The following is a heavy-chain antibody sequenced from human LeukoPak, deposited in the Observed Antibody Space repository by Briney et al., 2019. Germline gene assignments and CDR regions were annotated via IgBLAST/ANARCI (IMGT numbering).Heavy chain of an antibody. V-gene: IGHV4-59*12. CDR2: MYNSGST. Sequence: SETLSLTCTVSGGSISGSYWSWIRQPPGKGLEWIAYMYNSGSTNYNPSLKSRVTMSVDTSKNQFSLKLSSVTAADTAVYYCAREGLAVALDYWGQGTLVTVSS. CDR1: GGSISGSY. D-gene: IGHD6-19*01. J-gene: IGHJ4*02. CDR3: AREGLAVALDY.